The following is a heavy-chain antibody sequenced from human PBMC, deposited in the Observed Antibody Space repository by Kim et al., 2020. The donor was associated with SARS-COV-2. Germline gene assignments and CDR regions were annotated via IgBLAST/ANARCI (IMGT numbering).Heavy chain of an antibody. CDR3: TTESSYYDILTGYSDYFDY. CDR1: GFTFSNAW. D-gene: IGHD3-9*01. J-gene: IGHJ4*02. V-gene: IGHV3-15*01. Sequence: GGSLRLSCAASGFTFSNAWMSWVRQAPGKGLEWVGRIKSKTDGGTTDYAAPVKGRFTISRDDSKNTLYLQMNSLKTEDTAVYYCTTESSYYDILTGYSDYFDYWGQGTLVTVSS. CDR2: IKSKTDGGTT.